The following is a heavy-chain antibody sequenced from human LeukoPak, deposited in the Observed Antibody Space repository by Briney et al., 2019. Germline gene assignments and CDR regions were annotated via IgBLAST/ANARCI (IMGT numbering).Heavy chain of an antibody. D-gene: IGHD2-8*01. CDR3: ARDNGDPPLDS. J-gene: IGHJ4*02. CDR1: GGSISSYY. Sequence: SETLSLTCTVSGGSISSYYWSWIRQPPGKGLEWIGYIYYSGSTNYNPSLKSRVTLSVDTSKNQFSLNLTSVAAADTAVYYCARDNGDPPLDSWGQGILVTVSS. CDR2: IYYSGST. V-gene: IGHV4-59*12.